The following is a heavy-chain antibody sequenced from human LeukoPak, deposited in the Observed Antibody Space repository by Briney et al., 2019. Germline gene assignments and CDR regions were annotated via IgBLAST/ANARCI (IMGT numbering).Heavy chain of an antibody. Sequence: SETLSLTCTVSGYSISSGYYWGWIRQPPGKGLEWIGSIYHSGSTYYNPSLKSRVTISVDTSKNQFSLKLSSVTAADTAVYYCARETYYYDSSGYRDYWGQGTLVTVSS. CDR1: GYSISSGYY. CDR2: IYHSGST. V-gene: IGHV4-38-2*02. J-gene: IGHJ4*02. D-gene: IGHD3-22*01. CDR3: ARETYYYDSSGYRDY.